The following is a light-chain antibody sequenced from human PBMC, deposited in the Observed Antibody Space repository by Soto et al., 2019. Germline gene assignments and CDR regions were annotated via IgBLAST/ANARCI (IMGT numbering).Light chain of an antibody. CDR3: QQYEDLPLT. V-gene: IGKV1-33*01. J-gene: IGKJ4*01. CDR2: DAS. Sequence: DVQLTQSPSPLSASVGVRVAITCQASQNIFNYLNWFQHRPGKAPQLLISDASHLEPGVPSRFSGQRSGTDFTLIIKDLQPEDFATYYWQQYEDLPLTFGGGTMVEV. CDR1: QNIFNY.